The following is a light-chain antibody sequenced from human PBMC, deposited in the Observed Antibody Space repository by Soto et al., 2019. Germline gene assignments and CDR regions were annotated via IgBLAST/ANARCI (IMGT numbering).Light chain of an antibody. CDR2: GNS. J-gene: IGLJ1*01. CDR3: QSSDSSLSGYV. CDR1: SSNIGAGYD. V-gene: IGLV1-40*01. Sequence: QAVVTQPPSVSGAPGQRGTISCTGSSSNIGAGYDVHWYQQLPGTAPKLLIYGNSNRPSGVPDRFSGSKSGTSASLAITGIQAEDEADYYCQSSDSSLSGYVFGTGTKVTVL.